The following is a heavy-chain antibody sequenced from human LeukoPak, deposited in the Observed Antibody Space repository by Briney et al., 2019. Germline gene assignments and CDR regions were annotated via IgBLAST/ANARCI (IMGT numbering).Heavy chain of an antibody. CDR3: ARAGYDYVWGSLNWFDP. D-gene: IGHD3-16*01. Sequence: PSETLSLTCTVSGGSISSGSYYWSWIRQPPGKGLEWIGYIYYSGSTNYNPSLKSRVTISVDTSKNQFSLKLSSVTAADTAVYYCARAGYDYVWGSLNWFDPWGQGTLVTVSS. V-gene: IGHV4-61*01. CDR1: GGSISSGSYY. CDR2: IYYSGST. J-gene: IGHJ5*02.